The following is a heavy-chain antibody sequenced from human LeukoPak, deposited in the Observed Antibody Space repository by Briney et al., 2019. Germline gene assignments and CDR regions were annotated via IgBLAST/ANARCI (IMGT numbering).Heavy chain of an antibody. CDR1: LYTVTGYY. D-gene: IGHD3-22*01. CDR3: ARPFARADSGGYYNY. CDR2: INPNSGGT. J-gene: IGHJ4*02. V-gene: IGHV1-2*02. Sequence: GASVNVSCKPSLYTVTGYYMHWVRQAPGQGLEWMGWINPNSGGTNYAQKFQGRVTMTRDTSISTAYMELSRLRSDDPAVYYCARPFARADSGGYYNYWGQGTLVTVSS.